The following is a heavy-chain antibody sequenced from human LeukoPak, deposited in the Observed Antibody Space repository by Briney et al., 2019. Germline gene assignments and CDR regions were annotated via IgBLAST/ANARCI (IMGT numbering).Heavy chain of an antibody. J-gene: IGHJ3*02. D-gene: IGHD2-2*02. Sequence: GGSLRLSCAASGFTFSSYSMNWVRQAPGKGLEWVSSISSSSSYIYYADSVKGRFTISRDNAKNSLYLQMNSLRAEDTAVYYCARDLIPDPGAFDIWGQGTMVTVSS. V-gene: IGHV3-21*01. CDR1: GFTFSSYS. CDR3: ARDLIPDPGAFDI. CDR2: ISSSSSYI.